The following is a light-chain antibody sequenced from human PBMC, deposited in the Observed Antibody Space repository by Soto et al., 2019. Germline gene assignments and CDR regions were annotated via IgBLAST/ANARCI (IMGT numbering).Light chain of an antibody. CDR2: DVT. CDR3: SSYTSSHTLV. V-gene: IGLV2-14*01. J-gene: IGLJ1*01. Sequence: QSALTQPASVSGSPGQSITVSCTGTSSDVGGYNYASWYQQHPGKAPKLLIYDVTNRPSGVSDRFSGSKSGNTASLTISGLQAEDEADYYCSSYTSSHTLVFGSGTKLTVL. CDR1: SSDVGGYNY.